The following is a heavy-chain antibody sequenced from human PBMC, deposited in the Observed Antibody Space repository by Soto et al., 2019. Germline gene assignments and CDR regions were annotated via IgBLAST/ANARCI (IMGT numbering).Heavy chain of an antibody. Sequence: PGESMKISCKGSGYRFTSYWIAWVRQMPGKSLESMGIIYPGDSDTRYSPSFQGQVNISADKSITTAYLQWSSLKTEVTAVYSCARSGSSTSCYDYWGQGTLVTVSS. J-gene: IGHJ4*02. CDR2: IYPGDSDT. CDR3: ARSGSSTSCYDY. CDR1: GYRFTSYW. D-gene: IGHD6-13*01. V-gene: IGHV5-51*01.